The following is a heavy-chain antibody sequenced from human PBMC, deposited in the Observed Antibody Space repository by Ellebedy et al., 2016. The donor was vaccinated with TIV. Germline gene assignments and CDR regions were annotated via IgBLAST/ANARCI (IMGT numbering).Heavy chain of an antibody. D-gene: IGHD6-19*01. Sequence: SETLSLXXAVYGGSFSGYYWSWIRQHPGKGLEWIGYIYYSGSTYYNPSLKSRVTISVDTSKNQFSLKLSSVTAADTAVYYCARDQGIAVAKDYYYYYGMDVWGQGTTVTVSS. V-gene: IGHV4-31*11. CDR1: GGSFSGYY. CDR2: IYYSGST. J-gene: IGHJ6*02. CDR3: ARDQGIAVAKDYYYYYGMDV.